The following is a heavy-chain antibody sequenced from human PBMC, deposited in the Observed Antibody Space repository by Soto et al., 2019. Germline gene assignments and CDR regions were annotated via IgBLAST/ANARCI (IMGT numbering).Heavy chain of an antibody. V-gene: IGHV1-69*04. CDR1: GGTFSSYT. J-gene: IGHJ6*02. Sequence: SVKVSCKASGGTFSSYTISWVRQAPGRGLEWMGRIIPILGIANYAQKFQGRVTITADKSTSTAYMELSSLRSEDTAVYYCARDLGYCSSTSCYLSHYYYYYGMDVWGQGTTVTVSS. D-gene: IGHD2-2*01. CDR3: ARDLGYCSSTSCYLSHYYYYYGMDV. CDR2: IIPILGIA.